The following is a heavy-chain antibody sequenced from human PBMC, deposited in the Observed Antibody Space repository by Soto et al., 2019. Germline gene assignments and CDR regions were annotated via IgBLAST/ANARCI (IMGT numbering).Heavy chain of an antibody. D-gene: IGHD3-10*01. V-gene: IGHV3-23*01. Sequence: GGSLRLSCAASGFTFSSSAISWVRQAPGKGLEWVSAVSANGQGIYYADSVRGRFTISRDNSKNTVFLHMDSLSAEDTAVYYCAKDRHYPRDYFHYWGQGPLVPVSS. J-gene: IGHJ4*02. CDR2: VSANGQGI. CDR1: GFTFSSSA. CDR3: AKDRHYPRDYFHY.